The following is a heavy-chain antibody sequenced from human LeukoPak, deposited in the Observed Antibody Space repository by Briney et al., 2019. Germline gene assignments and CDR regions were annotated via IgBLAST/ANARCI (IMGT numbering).Heavy chain of an antibody. CDR3: AKETGRWELE. V-gene: IGHV3-30*18. D-gene: IGHD1-26*01. Sequence: GGSLRLSCAASGFTFSSYGTHWVRQAPGKGLEWVAVISNDGSNKYYADSVKGRFTISRDNSKNTLYLQMNSLRAEDTAVYYCAKETGRWELEWGQGTLVTVSS. CDR2: ISNDGSNK. J-gene: IGHJ4*02. CDR1: GFTFSSYG.